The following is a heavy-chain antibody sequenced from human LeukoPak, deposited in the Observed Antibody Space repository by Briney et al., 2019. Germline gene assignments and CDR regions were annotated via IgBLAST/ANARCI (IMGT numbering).Heavy chain of an antibody. V-gene: IGHV5-51*01. D-gene: IGHD2-2*01. J-gene: IGHJ6*02. Sequence: GESLKISCQVSGYTFTDYWIGWVRHVSGKGLVWMGIIFPGDSDTKYSPSFQGHVTISVDRSITTAYLQWRSLKASDTAMYYCARLVPSANYYYNYGMDAWGQGTTVTVSS. CDR1: GYTFTDYW. CDR2: IFPGDSDT. CDR3: ARLVPSANYYYNYGMDA.